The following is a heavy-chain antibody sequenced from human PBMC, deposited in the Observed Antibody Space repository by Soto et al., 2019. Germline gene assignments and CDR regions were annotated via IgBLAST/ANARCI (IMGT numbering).Heavy chain of an antibody. J-gene: IGHJ4*02. CDR3: ARAIGMVALDY. CDR2: INAGDGYT. V-gene: IGHV1-3*05. Sequence: QVQFVQSGAGEREPGASVKVTCKTSGYTFTSHHIHWVRQAPGQWLEWMGLINAGDGYTHYSRTFQDRVTFSRATSAGTAYMEFSGLTYEDTAVYYCARAIGMVALDYWGQGTLVTVSS. D-gene: IGHD3-10*01. CDR1: GYTFTSHH.